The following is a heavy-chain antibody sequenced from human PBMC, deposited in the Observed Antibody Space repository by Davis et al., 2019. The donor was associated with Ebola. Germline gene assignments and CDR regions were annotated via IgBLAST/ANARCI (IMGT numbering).Heavy chain of an antibody. V-gene: IGHV3-23*01. J-gene: IGHJ4*02. CDR2: ISGSAITT. CDR1: GFTFSTYA. D-gene: IGHD3-22*01. Sequence: GALKISCAASGFTFSTYAMSWVRQAPGKGLEWVSAISGSAITTYYADSVEGRFTISRDNSRNTLYLQMNSLRAEDTAVYYCAKNAGGTTTRFITSWGQGTLVTVSS. CDR3: AKNAGGTTTRFITS.